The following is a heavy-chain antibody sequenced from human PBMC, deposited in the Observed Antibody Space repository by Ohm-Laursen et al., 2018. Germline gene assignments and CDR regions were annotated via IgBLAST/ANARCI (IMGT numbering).Heavy chain of an antibody. V-gene: IGHV3-21*01. J-gene: IGHJ4*02. Sequence: SLRLSCAASGFTFSSYSMNWVRQAPGKGLEWVSSISSSSSYIYYTDSVKGRFTISRDNSKNTLYLQMNSLRVEDTAVYYCARVPWDYGDSSGSYWGQGTLVTVSS. CDR2: ISSSSSYI. D-gene: IGHD4-17*01. CDR1: GFTFSSYS. CDR3: ARVPWDYGDSSGSY.